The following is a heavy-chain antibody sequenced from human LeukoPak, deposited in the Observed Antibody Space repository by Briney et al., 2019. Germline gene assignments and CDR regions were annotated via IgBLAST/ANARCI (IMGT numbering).Heavy chain of an antibody. CDR2: ISSSGSYI. V-gene: IGHV3-21*01. J-gene: IGHJ3*02. CDR1: GFTFSSYS. Sequence: GGSLRLSCAASGFTFSSYSMNWVRQAPGKGLEWVSFISSSGSYIYYADSVKGRFTLSRDNAKNSLYLQMNSLRAEDTAVYYCARNILFAFDIWGQGTMVTVSS. CDR3: ARNILFAFDI.